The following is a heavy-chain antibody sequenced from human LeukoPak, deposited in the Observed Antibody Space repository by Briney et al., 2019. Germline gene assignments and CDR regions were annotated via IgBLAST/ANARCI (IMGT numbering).Heavy chain of an antibody. V-gene: IGHV3-30*02. CDR3: AKDRSRQQLWGSVKKWFDP. CDR2: IRYVERDK. Sequence: GGSLRLSCVASGFTFSYYGMHWVRQAPGKGLEWVAFIRYVERDKYYADSVKGRFTISRDNSKNTLYLQMNSLREDDTAVYYCAKDRSRQQLWGSVKKWFDPWGQGTLVTVSS. J-gene: IGHJ5*02. D-gene: IGHD6-13*01. CDR1: GFTFSYYG.